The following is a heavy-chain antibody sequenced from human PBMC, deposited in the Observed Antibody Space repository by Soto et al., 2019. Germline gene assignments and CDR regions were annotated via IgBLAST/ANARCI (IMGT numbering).Heavy chain of an antibody. Sequence: PGGSLRLSCAASGFTFSSHAMNWVRQTPGKGLEWVSGISGSGVSTYYADSVKGRFSISRDNSKNTLYLQMNSLRAEDTAIYYCVKVRGGFYTYYFDYWGQGTLVTVSS. V-gene: IGHV3-23*01. D-gene: IGHD3-10*01. CDR1: GFTFSSHA. CDR2: ISGSGVST. CDR3: VKVRGGFYTYYFDY. J-gene: IGHJ4*02.